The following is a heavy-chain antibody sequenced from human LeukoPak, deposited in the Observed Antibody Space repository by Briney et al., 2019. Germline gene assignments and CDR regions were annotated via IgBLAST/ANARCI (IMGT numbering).Heavy chain of an antibody. CDR3: ARAPNYGDYGGQ. CDR2: MYGGGTT. Sequence: GVPLSLLCAASSFIYSNNYVIGLHQAPGKALLCVSLMYGGGTTYYADSVKGRFTISSDSSKNTLYLQMNSLRAEDTAVYYCARAPNYGDYGGQWGRGTLVTVSS. D-gene: IGHD4-17*01. J-gene: IGHJ4*02. V-gene: IGHV3-53*01. CDR1: SFIYSNNY.